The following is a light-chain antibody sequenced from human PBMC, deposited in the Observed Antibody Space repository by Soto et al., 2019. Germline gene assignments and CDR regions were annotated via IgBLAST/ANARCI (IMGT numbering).Light chain of an antibody. CDR1: QSISSR. V-gene: IGKV1-5*01. CDR3: QQYNSYPWT. J-gene: IGKJ1*01. Sequence: DIQMTQSPSTLSASVGDRVTITCRASQSISSRLAWYQQKPGKAPKLLIYDASSLESGVPSRFSGSGSGTEFTLTISSLQPDDLATHYCQQYNSYPWTFGQGTKVDIK. CDR2: DAS.